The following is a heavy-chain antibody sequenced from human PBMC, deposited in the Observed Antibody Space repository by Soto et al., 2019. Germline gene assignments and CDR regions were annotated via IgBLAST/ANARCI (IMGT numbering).Heavy chain of an antibody. V-gene: IGHV4-59*01. Sequence: SETLSLTCTVSGGSISSYYWSWIRQPPGKGLEWIGYIYYSGSTNYNPSLKSRVTISVDTSKNQFSLKLSSVTAADTAVYYCARAGLRYFDWRFDYWGQGTLVTVSS. D-gene: IGHD3-9*01. CDR1: GGSISSYY. CDR3: ARAGLRYFDWRFDY. J-gene: IGHJ4*02. CDR2: IYYSGST.